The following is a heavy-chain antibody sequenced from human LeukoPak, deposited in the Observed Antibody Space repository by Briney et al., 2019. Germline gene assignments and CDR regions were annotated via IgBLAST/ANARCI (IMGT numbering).Heavy chain of an antibody. D-gene: IGHD4-17*01. CDR2: IKQGGGER. J-gene: IGHJ4*02. Sequence: GGSLRLFCAASGFTFSSHCMNWVRQAPGKGLEWVANIKQGGGERNYVDSVKGRFTVSRDDAKSSLYLQMNSLGAEDTAIYYCARGPNYGSRTDYLDYWGQGTLVTVSS. CDR3: ARGPNYGSRTDYLDY. CDR1: GFTFSSHC. V-gene: IGHV3-7*03.